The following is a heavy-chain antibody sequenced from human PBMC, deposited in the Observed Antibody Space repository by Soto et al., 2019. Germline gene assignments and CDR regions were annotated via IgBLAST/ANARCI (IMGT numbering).Heavy chain of an antibody. V-gene: IGHV4-30-2*01. CDR1: GGSISSGGYS. D-gene: IGHD2-21*02. CDR2: IYHSGST. Sequence: SETLSLTCAVSGGSISSGGYSWSWIRQPPGKGLEWIGYIYHSGSTYYNQSLKSRVTISVDRSKNQFSLKLSSVTAADTAVYYCARVAYCGGDCYRGFDPWGQGTLVTVSS. CDR3: ARVAYCGGDCYRGFDP. J-gene: IGHJ5*02.